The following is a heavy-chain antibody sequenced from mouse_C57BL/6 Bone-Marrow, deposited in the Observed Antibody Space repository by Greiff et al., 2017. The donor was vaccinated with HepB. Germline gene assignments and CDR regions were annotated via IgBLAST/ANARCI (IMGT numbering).Heavy chain of an antibody. D-gene: IGHD1-1*01. J-gene: IGHJ4*01. Sequence: SGPELVKPGASVKISCKASGYAFSSSWMNWVKQRPGKGLEWIGRIYPGDGDTNYNGKFKGKATLTADKSSSTAYMQLSSLTSEDSAVYFCARWGTTVVAPYAMDYWGQGTSVTVSS. V-gene: IGHV1-82*01. CDR1: GYAFSSSW. CDR2: IYPGDGDT. CDR3: ARWGTTVVAPYAMDY.